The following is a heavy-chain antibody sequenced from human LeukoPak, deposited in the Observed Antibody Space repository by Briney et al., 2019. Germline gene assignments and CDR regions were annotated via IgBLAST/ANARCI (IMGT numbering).Heavy chain of an antibody. V-gene: IGHV3-74*01. D-gene: IGHD6-13*01. Sequence: GGSLRLSCAASGFTFSSYWMHWVRQAPGKGLVWVSRINSDGSSTSYADSVKGRFTISRDNAKNTLYLQMNSLRAEDTAVYYCANLYSSSGYFDYWGQGTLVTVSP. J-gene: IGHJ4*02. CDR2: INSDGSST. CDR3: ANLYSSSGYFDY. CDR1: GFTFSSYW.